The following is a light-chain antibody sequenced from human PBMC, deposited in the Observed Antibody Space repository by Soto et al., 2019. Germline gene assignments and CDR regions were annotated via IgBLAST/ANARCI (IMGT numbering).Light chain of an antibody. Sequence: QSALTQPASVSGSPGQSITISCTGTNSDVGTYNYVSWYQQHPGKAPKLMIYEVSNRPSGVSNRFSGSKSGNTASLTISGLQAEDEADYYCNSYASSKTNWVFGGGTKLTVL. V-gene: IGLV2-14*01. CDR2: EVS. CDR3: NSYASSKTNWV. J-gene: IGLJ3*02. CDR1: NSDVGTYNY.